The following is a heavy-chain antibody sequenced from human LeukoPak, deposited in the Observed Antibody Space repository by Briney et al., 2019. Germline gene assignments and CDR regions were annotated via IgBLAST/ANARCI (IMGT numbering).Heavy chain of an antibody. CDR1: GGSISSSSYY. CDR2: IYYSGST. D-gene: IGHD1-14*01. V-gene: IGHV4-39*01. J-gene: IGHJ6*03. CDR3: ARHFSPYIRGYYYYYMDV. Sequence: SETLSLTCTVSGGSISSSSYYWGWIRQPPGKGLEWIGSIYYSGSTYYNPSLKSRVTISVDTSKNQFSLKLSSVTAADTAVYYCARHFSPYIRGYYYYYMDVWGKGTTVTVSS.